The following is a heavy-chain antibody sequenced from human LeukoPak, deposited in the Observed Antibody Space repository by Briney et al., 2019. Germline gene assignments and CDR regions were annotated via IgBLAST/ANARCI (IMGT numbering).Heavy chain of an antibody. V-gene: IGHV4-59*01. Sequence: SETLSLTCTVSGGSLSSYYWSWIRQPPGKGLEWIGYIYYSGSTNYNPSLKSRVTISVDTSKNQFSLKLSSVTAADTAVYYCARTVWGYYSNFDYWGQGTLVTVSS. D-gene: IGHD3-22*01. CDR2: IYYSGST. J-gene: IGHJ4*02. CDR3: ARTVWGYYSNFDY. CDR1: GGSLSSYY.